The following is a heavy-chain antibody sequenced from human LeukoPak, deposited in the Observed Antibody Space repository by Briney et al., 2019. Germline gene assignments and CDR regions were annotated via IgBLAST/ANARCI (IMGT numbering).Heavy chain of an antibody. V-gene: IGHV3-33*01. CDR2: IWYDGSNK. CDR3: AREGAPAAIYVHWFDP. Sequence: PGRSLRLSWAASGFTFSSYGMHWVRQAPDKGLEWVAVIWYDGSNKYYADSVKCRFTISRDNSKNTLYLQMNSLRAEDTAVYYCAREGAPAAIYVHWFDPWGQGTLVTVSS. D-gene: IGHD2-2*01. CDR1: GFTFSSYG. J-gene: IGHJ5*02.